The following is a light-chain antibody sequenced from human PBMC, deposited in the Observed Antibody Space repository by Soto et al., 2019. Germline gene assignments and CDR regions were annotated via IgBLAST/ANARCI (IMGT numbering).Light chain of an antibody. CDR3: LSYTTSISYV. J-gene: IGLJ1*01. CDR1: SSDVGAYNR. CDR2: EVS. Sequence: QSVLTQPASVSGSPGQSITISCTGTSSDVGAYNRVSWYQQHSGKAPKLMIYEVSNRPSGVSNRFSGSKSGNTAYLTISGLQAEDEADYYCLSYTTSISYVLGTGTKVTV. V-gene: IGLV2-14*01.